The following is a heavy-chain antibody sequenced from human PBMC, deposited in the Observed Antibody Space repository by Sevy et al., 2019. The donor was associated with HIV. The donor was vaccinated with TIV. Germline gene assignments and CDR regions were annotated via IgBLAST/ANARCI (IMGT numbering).Heavy chain of an antibody. CDR2: ISYDGSNK. Sequence: GGSLRISCAASGFTFSSYAMHWVRQAPGKGLEWVAVISYDGSNKYYADSVKGRFTISRDNSKNTLYLQMNSLRAEDTAVYYCARALAVAGNYGIDVWGQGTTVTVSS. CDR3: ARALAVAGNYGIDV. D-gene: IGHD6-19*01. V-gene: IGHV3-30-3*01. CDR1: GFTFSSYA. J-gene: IGHJ6*02.